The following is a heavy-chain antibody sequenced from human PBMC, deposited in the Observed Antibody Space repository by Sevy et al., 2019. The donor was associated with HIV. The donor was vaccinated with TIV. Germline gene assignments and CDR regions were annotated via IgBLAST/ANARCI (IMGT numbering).Heavy chain of an antibody. CDR3: ARESGSGWYVDS. CDR1: GFTFSNYG. D-gene: IGHD6-19*01. Sequence: GGSLRLSCSTFGFTFSNYGMHWVRQAPGRGLEGVAAIFSDGNYQYYADSGKGRVTISRDNSKNTLYLQMSSLRADDTAMYYCARESGSGWYVDSWGRGTLVTVSS. CDR2: IFSDGNYQ. V-gene: IGHV3-33*08. J-gene: IGHJ4*02.